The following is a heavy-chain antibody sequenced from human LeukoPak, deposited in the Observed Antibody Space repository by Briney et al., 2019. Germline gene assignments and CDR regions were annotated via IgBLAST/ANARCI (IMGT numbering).Heavy chain of an antibody. J-gene: IGHJ4*02. V-gene: IGHV4-39*01. CDR2: IYYSGST. Sequence: PSETLSLTCTVSGGSISSSTYYWGWIRQPPRKGLEWFGSIYYSGSTYYNPSLKSRVTISVDTSKNQLSLKLSSVTAADTAVYYCPRQYNYDSSGYHFGYWGQGTLVTVSS. D-gene: IGHD3-22*01. CDR3: PRQYNYDSSGYHFGY. CDR1: GGSISSSTYY.